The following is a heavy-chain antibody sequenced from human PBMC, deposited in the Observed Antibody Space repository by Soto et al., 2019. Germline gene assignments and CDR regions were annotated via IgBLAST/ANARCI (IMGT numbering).Heavy chain of an antibody. V-gene: IGHV3-30-3*01. CDR2: ISYDENNR. D-gene: IGHD3-9*01. J-gene: IGHJ4*02. CDR3: ARDPPYYDILPIDY. CDR1: GFTFRSYA. Sequence: GGSLRLSCAASGFTFRSYAMHWVRQAPGKGLEWVATISYDENNRYYTDSVKGRFTISRDNAKNSLYLQMNSLRAEDTAVYYCARDPPYYDILPIDYWGQGTLVTVSS.